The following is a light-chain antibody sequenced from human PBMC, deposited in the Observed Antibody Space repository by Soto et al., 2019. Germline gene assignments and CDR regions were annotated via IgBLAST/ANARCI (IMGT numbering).Light chain of an antibody. Sequence: DIVMTQSPLSLPVTPGEPASISCRSSQSLLHSSGYTFLDWYLQKPGQSPQVLIYLGSNRSSGVPDRFSGSGSGTDFTLKISRVEAEDVGVYYCMQGLQPPLTFGGGTKVEI. CDR3: MQGLQPPLT. V-gene: IGKV2-28*01. CDR2: LGS. CDR1: QSLLHSSGYTF. J-gene: IGKJ4*01.